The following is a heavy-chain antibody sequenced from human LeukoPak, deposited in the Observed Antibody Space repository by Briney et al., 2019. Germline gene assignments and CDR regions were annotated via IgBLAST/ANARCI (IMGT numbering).Heavy chain of an antibody. CDR3: AKSGGYGLIDY. V-gene: IGHV4-39*01. Sequence: SETLSLTCTVSGGSISSSSYYWGWIRQPPGKGLEWIGSIYSSGSTYYNSSLKSRVTISIDTSKNQVSLKMSSVTAADTAVYYCAKSGGYGLIDYWGQGTLVTVS. J-gene: IGHJ4*01. D-gene: IGHD6-25*01. CDR1: GGSISSSSYY. CDR2: IYSSGST.